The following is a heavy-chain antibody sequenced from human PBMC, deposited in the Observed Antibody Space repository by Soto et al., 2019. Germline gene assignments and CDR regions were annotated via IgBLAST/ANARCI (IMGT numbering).Heavy chain of an antibody. V-gene: IGHV1-58*01. J-gene: IGHJ4*02. CDR2: IVVGSGNT. CDR3: AAFIAVAGYYYFDH. Sequence: QMQLVQSGPEVKKPGTSVKVSCKASGFTFTSSAVQWVRQARGQRLEWKGGIVVGSGNTNYAQKFQERVNITSDMSTSTAYMELSSLRSEDTAVYYCAAFIAVAGYYYFDHWGQGTLVTVSS. CDR1: GFTFTSSA. D-gene: IGHD6-19*01.